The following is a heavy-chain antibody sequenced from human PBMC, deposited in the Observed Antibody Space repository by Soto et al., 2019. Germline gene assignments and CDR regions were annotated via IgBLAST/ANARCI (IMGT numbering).Heavy chain of an antibody. CDR3: VTVATHSYNWLDT. Sequence: GGSVRLSCAASGFTFSSYWMHWVRQAPGKGLVWVSRINADGSTTTYADSVKGLFTISRDNAKNTLYLQMNSLRAEDTAVYYCVTVATHSYNWLDTWGQGTLVTVSS. V-gene: IGHV3-74*01. CDR2: INADGSTT. D-gene: IGHD6-6*01. J-gene: IGHJ5*02. CDR1: GFTFSSYW.